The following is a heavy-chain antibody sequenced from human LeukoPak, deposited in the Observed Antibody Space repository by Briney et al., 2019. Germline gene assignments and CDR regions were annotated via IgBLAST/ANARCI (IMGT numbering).Heavy chain of an antibody. Sequence: SETLSLTCTVSGGSISSSYSYWGWIRQPPGKGLEWIGNIYYSGSTYYSPSLTSRVTASVDTSENQFSLKLSSVTAADTAVYYCARASLDWLLYYFDYWGQGTLVTVSS. D-gene: IGHD3/OR15-3a*01. J-gene: IGHJ4*02. CDR1: GGSISSSYSY. CDR3: ARASLDWLLYYFDY. CDR2: IYYSGST. V-gene: IGHV4-39*07.